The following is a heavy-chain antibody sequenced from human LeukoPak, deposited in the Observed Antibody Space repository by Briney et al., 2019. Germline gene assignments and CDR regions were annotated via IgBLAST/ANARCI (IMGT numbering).Heavy chain of an antibody. D-gene: IGHD5-18*01. CDR2: ISSSSSTI. CDR3: VRARGYGLFDL. Sequence: GGSLRLSCAASGFTFSSYAMSWVRQAPGKGLEWVSYISSSSSTIYYADSVKGRFTISRDNAQNSLFLQMSSLRAADTAIYYCVRARGYGLFDLWGRGTVVTVSS. J-gene: IGHJ4*02. V-gene: IGHV3-48*04. CDR1: GFTFSSYA.